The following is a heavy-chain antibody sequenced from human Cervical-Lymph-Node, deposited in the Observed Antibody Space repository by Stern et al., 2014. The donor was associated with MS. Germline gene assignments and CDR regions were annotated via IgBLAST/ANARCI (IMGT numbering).Heavy chain of an antibody. J-gene: IGHJ4*02. D-gene: IGHD4-17*01. CDR3: AREVPDYGQTFDY. V-gene: IGHV1-2*04. CDR2: INPNSGGT. CDR1: GYTFTGYY. Sequence: QVQLGQSGAEVKKPGASVKVSCKASGYTFTGYYMHWVRQAPGQGLEWMGWINPNSGGTNYAQKFQGWVTMTRDTSISTAYMELSRLRSDDTAVYYCAREVPDYGQTFDYWGQGTLVTVSS.